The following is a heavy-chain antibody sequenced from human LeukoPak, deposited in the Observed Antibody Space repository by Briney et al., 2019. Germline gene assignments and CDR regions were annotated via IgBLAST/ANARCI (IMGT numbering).Heavy chain of an antibody. V-gene: IGHV3-23*01. J-gene: IGHJ4*02. CDR2: MSGSGGST. CDR3: ARNQGQWLVPVDY. D-gene: IGHD6-19*01. CDR1: GFTFSNYA. Sequence: GGSLRLSCAASGFTFSNYAMSWVRQAPGKGLEWVSSMSGSGGSTYYADSVKGRFTISRDNSKNTLYLQMNNLRAEDTALYYCARNQGQWLVPVDYWGQGTLVTVSS.